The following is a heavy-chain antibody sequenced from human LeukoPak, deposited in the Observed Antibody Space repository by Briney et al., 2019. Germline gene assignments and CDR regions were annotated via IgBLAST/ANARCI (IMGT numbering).Heavy chain of an antibody. J-gene: IGHJ4*02. V-gene: IGHV3-23*01. D-gene: IGHD3-22*01. CDR2: ISGSVGST. Sequence: GGSLRLSCAASGFTFSSYAMRWVRQAPGKGLEWVSAISGSVGSTYYADSVKGRFTISRDNSKNTLYLQMNSLRAEDTAVYYCAKGLDSITMIVVVAQPDYFDYWGQGTLVTVSS. CDR1: GFTFSSYA. CDR3: AKGLDSITMIVVVAQPDYFDY.